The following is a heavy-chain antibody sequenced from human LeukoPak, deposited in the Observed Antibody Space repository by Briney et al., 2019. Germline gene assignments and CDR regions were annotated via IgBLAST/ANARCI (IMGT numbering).Heavy chain of an antibody. J-gene: IGHJ5*02. CDR1: GGSFSGNY. D-gene: IGHD6-13*01. CDR3: ARVFAAAVNWFDP. CDR2: INHSGST. Sequence: PSETLSLTCAVYGGSFSGNYWSWIRQPPGKGLEWIGEINHSGSTNYNPSLKSRVTISVDTSKNQFSLKLSSVTAADTAVYYCARVFAAAVNWFDPWGQGTLVTVSS. V-gene: IGHV4-34*01.